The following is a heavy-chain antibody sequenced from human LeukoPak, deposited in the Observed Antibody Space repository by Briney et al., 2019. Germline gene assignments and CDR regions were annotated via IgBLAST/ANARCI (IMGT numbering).Heavy chain of an antibody. D-gene: IGHD1-20*01. J-gene: IGHJ4*02. CDR3: ARIPRYNWNPEGGDY. CDR2: IYYSGST. V-gene: IGHV4-39*07. Sequence: ASETLSLTCTVSGGSISSSSYYWGWIRQPPGKGLEWIGSIYYSGSTHYNPSLKSRVTISVDTSKNQFSLKLSSVTAADTAVYYCARIPRYNWNPEGGDYWGQGTLVTVSS. CDR1: GGSISSSSYY.